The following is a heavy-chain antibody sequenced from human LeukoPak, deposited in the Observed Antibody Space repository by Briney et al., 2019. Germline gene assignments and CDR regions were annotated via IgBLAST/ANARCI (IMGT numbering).Heavy chain of an antibody. CDR3: ARDVSSGWDGGANFDY. CDR2: INPNSGGT. J-gene: IGHJ4*02. CDR1: GYTFTGYY. Sequence: ASVKVSCKASGYTFTGYYMHWVRQAPGQGLEWMGWINPNSGGTNYAQKLQGRVTMTTDTSTSTAYMELRSLRSDDTAVYYCARDVSSGWDGGANFDYWGQGTLVTVSS. V-gene: IGHV1-2*02. D-gene: IGHD6-19*01.